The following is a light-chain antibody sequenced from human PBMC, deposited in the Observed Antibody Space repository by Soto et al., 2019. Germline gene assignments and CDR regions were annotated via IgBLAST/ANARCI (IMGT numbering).Light chain of an antibody. CDR1: QSVSSSY. V-gene: IGKV3-20*01. Sequence: EIVLTQSPGTLSLSPGEIATLSFRASQSVSSSYLAWYQQKAGQAPKLLIYGASSRATGIPDRFSGSGSGTDFTLTTSRLGPEDFAMYYCQQYGNSPQTFGQGTRLEI. J-gene: IGKJ5*01. CDR3: QQYGNSPQT. CDR2: GAS.